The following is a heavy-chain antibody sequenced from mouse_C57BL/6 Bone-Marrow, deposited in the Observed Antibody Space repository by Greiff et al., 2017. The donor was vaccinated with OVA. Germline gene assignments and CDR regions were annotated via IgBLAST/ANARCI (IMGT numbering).Heavy chain of an antibody. CDR1: GYTFTSYG. CDR2: IYPGSGNT. D-gene: IGHD3-1*01. V-gene: IGHV1-81*01. Sequence: VQLQQSGAELARPGASVKLSCKASGYTFTSYGISWVKQRTGQGLEWIGEIYPGSGNTYYNEKFKGKATLTADKSSSTAYMVLRSLTSKDAAVYFCARSGQRVDYWGQGTSVTVSS. J-gene: IGHJ4*01. CDR3: ARSGQRVDY.